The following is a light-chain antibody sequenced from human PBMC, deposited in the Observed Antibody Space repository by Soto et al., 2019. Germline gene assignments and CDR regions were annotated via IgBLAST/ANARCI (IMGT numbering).Light chain of an antibody. CDR3: QQYNSQGT. CDR2: DAS. CDR1: QSISSW. V-gene: IGKV1-5*01. J-gene: IGKJ1*01. Sequence: DIQMTQSPSTLSASVGDRVTITCRASQSISSWLAWYQQKPGKAPKLLIYDASSLESGVPSRFRGSGSGTEFTLTISSLQPDDFATYYCQQYNSQGTFGQGTKVEIK.